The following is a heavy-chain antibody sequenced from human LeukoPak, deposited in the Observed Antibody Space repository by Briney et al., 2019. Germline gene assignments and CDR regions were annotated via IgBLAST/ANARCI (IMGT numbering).Heavy chain of an antibody. CDR3: ARPRVGATAVDAFDI. CDR1: GFTFSSYG. Sequence: GGSLRLSCAASGFTFSSYGMHWVRQAPGRGLEGGAVISYDGSNKYYADSVKGRFTISRDNSKNTLYLQMNSLRAEDTAVYYCARPRVGATAVDAFDIWGQGTMVTVSS. CDR2: ISYDGSNK. J-gene: IGHJ3*02. D-gene: IGHD1-26*01. V-gene: IGHV3-30*03.